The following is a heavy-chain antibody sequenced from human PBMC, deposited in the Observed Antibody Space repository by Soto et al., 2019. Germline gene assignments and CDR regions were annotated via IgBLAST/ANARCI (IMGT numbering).Heavy chain of an antibody. CDR3: ARVYCSGGSCYGIDY. CDR1: GGSISSYY. CDR2: IYYSGTT. J-gene: IGHJ4*02. D-gene: IGHD2-15*01. Sequence: SETLSLTCTVSGGSISSYYWSWIRQPPGKGLEWIGYIYYSGTTYYNPSLKSRVTMSVDTSKNQFSLKLTSVTAVDTAVYYCARVYCSGGSCYGIDYWGQGTLVTVSS. V-gene: IGHV4-59*04.